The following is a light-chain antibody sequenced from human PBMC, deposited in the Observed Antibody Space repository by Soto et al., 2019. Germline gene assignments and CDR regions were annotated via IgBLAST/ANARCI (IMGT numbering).Light chain of an antibody. J-gene: IGLJ2*01. CDR2: EVS. V-gene: IGLV2-14*01. Sequence: QSALTQPASVSGSPGQSITISCTGTSSDVGGYNYVSWYQQHPGKAPKLMIYEVSNRPSGVSNRFSGSKSGNTASLTISGLQAEDEADYYCSSYTSSSTNVVFGGGTKHRP. CDR3: SSYTSSSTNVV. CDR1: SSDVGGYNY.